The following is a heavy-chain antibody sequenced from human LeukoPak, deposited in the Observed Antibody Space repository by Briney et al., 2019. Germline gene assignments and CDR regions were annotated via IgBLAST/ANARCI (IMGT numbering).Heavy chain of an antibody. CDR1: GFTFSSYG. CDR2: ISYDGSNK. CDR3: AKGIIARRRYYFDY. J-gene: IGHJ4*02. V-gene: IGHV3-30*18. Sequence: GRSLRLSCAASGFTFSSYGMHWVRQAPGKGLEWVAVISYDGSNKCYADSVKGRFTISRDNSKNTLYLQMNSLRAEDTAVYYCAKGIIARRRYYFDYWGQGTLVTVSS. D-gene: IGHD1-20*01.